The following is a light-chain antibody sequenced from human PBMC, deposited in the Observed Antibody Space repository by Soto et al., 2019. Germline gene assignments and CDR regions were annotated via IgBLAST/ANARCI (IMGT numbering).Light chain of an antibody. CDR1: SGDVGTYNL. CDR3: RSYANYNTFVV. J-gene: IGLJ3*02. V-gene: IGLV2-23*03. CDR2: GGN. Sequence: QSALTQPASVSGSPGQAITVSCTGSSGDVGTYNLVSWYQQHPGKAPKLIIYGGNKRPSGVSDRFSGSQSGDTASLTISGLQTEDEADYYRRSYANYNTFVVFGGGTKLTVL.